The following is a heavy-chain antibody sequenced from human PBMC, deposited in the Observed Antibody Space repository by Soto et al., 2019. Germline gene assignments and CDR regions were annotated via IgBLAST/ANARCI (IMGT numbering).Heavy chain of an antibody. D-gene: IGHD1-26*01. CDR2: ISWNSGSI. V-gene: IGHV3-9*01. Sequence: PGGSLRLSCAASGFTFDDYAMHWFRQAPGKGLEWVSGISWNSGSIGYADSVKGRFTISRDNAKNSLYLQMNSLRAEDTALYYCATSYSGSYYDAFDIWGQGTMVTVSS. CDR1: GFTFDDYA. J-gene: IGHJ3*02. CDR3: ATSYSGSYYDAFDI.